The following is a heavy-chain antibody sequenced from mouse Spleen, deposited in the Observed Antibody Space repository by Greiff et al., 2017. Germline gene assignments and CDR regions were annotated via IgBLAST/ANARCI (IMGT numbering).Heavy chain of an antibody. Sequence: EVQLVESGPGMVKPSQSLSLTCTVTGYSIISGYDWHWIRHFPGNKLEWMGYISCSGSTNYNPSLKSRISITHDTSKNHFFLKLNSVTTEDTATYYCARDGYGSSRSFAYWGQGTLVTVSA. CDR2: ISCSGST. CDR1: GYSIISGYD. CDR3: ARDGYGSSRSFAY. J-gene: IGHJ3*01. V-gene: IGHV3-1*01. D-gene: IGHD1-1*01.